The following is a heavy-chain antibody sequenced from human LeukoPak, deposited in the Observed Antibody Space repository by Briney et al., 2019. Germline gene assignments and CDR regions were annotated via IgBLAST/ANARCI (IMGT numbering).Heavy chain of an antibody. D-gene: IGHD6-19*01. CDR1: GYSISSGYY. Sequence: SETLSLTCTVSGYSISSGYYWGWIRQPPGKGLEWIGSIYHSGSTYYNPSLKSRVTISVDTSKNQFSLKLSSVTAADTAVYYCARVYSSGWDTGFDPWGQGTLVTVSS. CDR2: IYHSGST. CDR3: ARVYSSGWDTGFDP. V-gene: IGHV4-38-2*02. J-gene: IGHJ5*02.